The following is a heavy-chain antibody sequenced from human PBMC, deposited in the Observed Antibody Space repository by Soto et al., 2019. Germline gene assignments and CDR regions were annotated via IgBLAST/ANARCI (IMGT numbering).Heavy chain of an antibody. CDR2: INHSGST. CDR3: ARCQYYYDSSGSPPYFDY. Sequence: PSETLSLTCAVYGGSFSGYYWSWIRQPPGKGLEWIGEINHSGSTNYNPSLKSRVTISVDTSKNQFSLKLSSVTAADTAVYYCARCQYYYDSSGSPPYFDYWGQGTLVTVSA. V-gene: IGHV4-34*01. J-gene: IGHJ4*02. D-gene: IGHD3-22*01. CDR1: GGSFSGYY.